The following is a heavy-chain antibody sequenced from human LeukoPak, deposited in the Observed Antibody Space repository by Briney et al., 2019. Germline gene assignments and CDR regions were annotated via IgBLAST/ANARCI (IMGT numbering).Heavy chain of an antibody. CDR3: ARQDVVVITAATYYYGMDV. D-gene: IGHD2-2*01. V-gene: IGHV4-59*08. J-gene: IGHJ6*02. CDR1: GGSISSYY. Sequence: SETLSLTCTVSGGSISSYYWNWIRQPPGKGLEWIGYIYYSGSTNYNPSLTSRVTISVDTSKNQFSLKLSSVTAADTAVYYCARQDVVVITAATYYYGMDVWGQGTTVTVSS. CDR2: IYYSGST.